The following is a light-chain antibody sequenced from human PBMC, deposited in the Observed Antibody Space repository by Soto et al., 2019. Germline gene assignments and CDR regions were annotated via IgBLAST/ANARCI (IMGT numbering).Light chain of an antibody. Sequence: QSVLTQSPSASASPGASVKLTCTLSSRHSTYTIAWHQQHPGKGPRYLMRLKNDGSHTKGDGIPDRFSGSSFGAERYLTISSLQSEDEADYYCQTWDTGIQVFGAGTKVTVL. CDR3: QTWDTGIQV. J-gene: IGLJ1*01. CDR1: SRHSTYT. CDR2: LKNDGSH. V-gene: IGLV4-69*01.